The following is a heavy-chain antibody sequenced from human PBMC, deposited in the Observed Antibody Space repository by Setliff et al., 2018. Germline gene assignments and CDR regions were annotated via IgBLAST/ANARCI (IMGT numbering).Heavy chain of an antibody. J-gene: IGHJ4*02. D-gene: IGHD3-10*02. Sequence: GGSLRPSCVGTGFSFRNCWASWVRQAPGKGPEWVASINPGGSEKYYVDSVRGRFTISRDNARNSLSLQMNSLRSDDTAVYYCLGAGTCSYWGQGTRVTVSS. CDR1: GFSFRNCW. CDR2: INPGGSEK. CDR3: LGAGTCSY. V-gene: IGHV3-7*01.